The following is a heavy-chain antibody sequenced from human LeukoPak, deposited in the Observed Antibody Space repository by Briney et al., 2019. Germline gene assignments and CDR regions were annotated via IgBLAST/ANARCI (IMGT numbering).Heavy chain of an antibody. CDR2: ISYDGSNK. V-gene: IGHV3-30-3*01. CDR3: AKVAGVWAARPDY. Sequence: PGGSLRLSCAASGFTFSSYAMHWVRQAPGKGLEWVAVISYDGSNKYYADFVKGRFTISRDNSKNTLYLQMNSLRAEDTAVYYCAKVAGVWAARPDYWGQGTLVTVSS. J-gene: IGHJ4*02. D-gene: IGHD6-6*01. CDR1: GFTFSSYA.